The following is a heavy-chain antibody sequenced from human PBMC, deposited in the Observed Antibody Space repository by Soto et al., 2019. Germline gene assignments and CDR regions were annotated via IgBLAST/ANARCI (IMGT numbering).Heavy chain of an antibody. D-gene: IGHD2-2*01. CDR1: GGSVSSGSYY. CDR2: IYYSGST. V-gene: IGHV4-61*01. Sequence: SETLSLTCTGSGGSVSSGSYYWSWLRQPPGKGLEWIGYIYYSGSTNYNPSLKSRVTISVDTSKNQFSLKLSSVTAADTAVYYCAGGYCSSTSCSIDAFDIWGQGTMVTVS. CDR3: AGGYCSSTSCSIDAFDI. J-gene: IGHJ3*02.